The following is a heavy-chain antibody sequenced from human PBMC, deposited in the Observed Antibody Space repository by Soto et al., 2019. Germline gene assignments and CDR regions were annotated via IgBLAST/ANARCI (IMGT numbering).Heavy chain of an antibody. V-gene: IGHV5-51*01. J-gene: IGHJ6*02. CDR2: IFPADSDT. CDR3: ARRRFQDGIDV. Sequence: GESLKISCKGSGYSFANYWIAWVRQMPGKGLEWMGFIFPADSDTRYGPSFQGQVTISADKSISTAYLQWSSLKASDTAMYFCARRRFQDGIDVRGQATTLTVSS. CDR1: GYSFANYW.